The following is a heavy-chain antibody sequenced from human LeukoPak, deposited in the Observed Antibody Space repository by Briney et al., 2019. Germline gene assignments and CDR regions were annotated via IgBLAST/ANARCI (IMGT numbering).Heavy chain of an antibody. CDR3: ARGSDLWSGYFCLFDY. CDR2: IYHSGST. D-gene: IGHD3-3*01. Sequence: PSETLSLTCTVSGYSISSGYYWGWIRQPPGKGLEWIGSIYHSGSTYYNPSLKSRVTISVDTSKNQFSLKLSSVTAADTAVYYCARGSDLWSGYFCLFDYWGQGTLVTVFS. CDR1: GYSISSGYY. V-gene: IGHV4-38-2*02. J-gene: IGHJ4*02.